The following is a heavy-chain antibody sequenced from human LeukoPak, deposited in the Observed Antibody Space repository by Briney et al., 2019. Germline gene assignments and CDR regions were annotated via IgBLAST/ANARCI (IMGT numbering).Heavy chain of an antibody. CDR2: ISYDGSNK. J-gene: IGHJ4*02. Sequence: GGSLRLSCAASGFTFSSYAMHWVRQAPGKGLEWVAVISYDGSNKYYADSVKGRFTISGDNSKNTLYLQINSLRAEDTAVYYCARGGGAYYDILTGSLFRWGQGTLVTVSS. V-gene: IGHV3-30*04. CDR1: GFTFSSYA. D-gene: IGHD3-9*01. CDR3: ARGGGAYYDILTGSLFR.